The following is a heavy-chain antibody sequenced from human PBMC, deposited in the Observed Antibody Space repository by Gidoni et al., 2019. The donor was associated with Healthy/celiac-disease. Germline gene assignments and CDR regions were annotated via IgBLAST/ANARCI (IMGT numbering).Heavy chain of an antibody. V-gene: IGHV3-33*01. CDR2: ICYDGSNK. Sequence: QVQLVEAGGGVVQPGRSLRRTCAASGFTFSSDGMHWGRQAHGKGLEWVAVICYDGSNKYYADSVKGRFTISRDNSKNTLYLQMNSLSAEDTAVYYCAREFQILYWWCPGYWGQGTLVTVSS. CDR1: GFTFSSDG. D-gene: IGHD2-8*02. CDR3: AREFQILYWWCPGY. J-gene: IGHJ4*02.